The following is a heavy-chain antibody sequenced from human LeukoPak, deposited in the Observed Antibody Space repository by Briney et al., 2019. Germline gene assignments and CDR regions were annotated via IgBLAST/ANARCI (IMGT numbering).Heavy chain of an antibody. CDR2: IIPILGIA. J-gene: IGHJ4*02. Sequence: SVSVSCTASGYTFTTYGISWVRQAPGQGLEWMGWIIPILGIANSTQKFQGRVTINADKSTSTAYLELCSLRSEDTAVYYCARNRRCSSTSCPDYWGEGTLVTVSS. CDR3: ARNRRCSSTSCPDY. D-gene: IGHD2-2*01. V-gene: IGHV1-69*10. CDR1: GYTFTTYG.